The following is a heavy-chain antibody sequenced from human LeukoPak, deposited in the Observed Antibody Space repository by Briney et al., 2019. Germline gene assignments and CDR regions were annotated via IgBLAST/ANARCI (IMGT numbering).Heavy chain of an antibody. J-gene: IGHJ4*02. V-gene: IGHV3-30*03. CDR2: IAYDGSHK. Sequence: PGGSLRLSCAASGFIFSTYGLHWVRQAPGKGLEWVAVIAYDGSHKYYADSVKGRFTISRDNTKNTLYLQMNSLRAEDTAVYYCARDSGSAYYGGDFWGQGTLVTVSS. D-gene: IGHD3-3*01. CDR3: ARDSGSAYYGGDF. CDR1: GFIFSTYG.